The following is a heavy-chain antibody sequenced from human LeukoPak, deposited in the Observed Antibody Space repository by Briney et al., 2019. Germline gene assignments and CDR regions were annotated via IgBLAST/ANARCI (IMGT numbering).Heavy chain of an antibody. V-gene: IGHV3-7*01. CDR3: VGDLGDY. CDR2: IKHDGTEK. CDR1: GFSFSTYW. Sequence: GGSLRLSCAASGFSFSTYWMSWVRQAPGKGLEWVAHIKHDGTEKYYVDSVKGRFTISRDNAKNSLYLQMDTLRAEDTAVYYCVGDLGDYWGQGTLVTVSS. J-gene: IGHJ4*02.